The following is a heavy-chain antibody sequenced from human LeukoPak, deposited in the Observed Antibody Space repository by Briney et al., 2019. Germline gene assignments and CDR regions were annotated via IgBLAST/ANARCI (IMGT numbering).Heavy chain of an antibody. CDR2: IYTSGST. J-gene: IGHJ4*02. V-gene: IGHV4-4*07. CDR1: GGSFSSYY. Sequence: SETLPLTCTASGGSFSSYYWSWIRQPAGKGLEWIGRIYTSGSTNYNPSHKSRVTMSVDTSKNQFSLKLSSVTAADTAVYYCARDRREYYDSSGYYWVNDYGGQGTLVTVS. D-gene: IGHD3-22*01. CDR3: ARDRREYYDSSGYYWVNDY.